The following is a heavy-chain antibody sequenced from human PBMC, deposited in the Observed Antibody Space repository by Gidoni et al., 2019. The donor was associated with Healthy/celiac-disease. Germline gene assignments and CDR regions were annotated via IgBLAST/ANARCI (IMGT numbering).Heavy chain of an antibody. CDR3: VLGPYYDFWSGYFGQHYFDY. CDR2: IYYSGST. CDR1: GGSISSSSYY. Sequence: QLQLQESGPGLVKPSETLSLTCTVSGGSISSSSYYWGWIRQPPGKGLEWIGSIYYSGSTYNPSLNSRVTISVDTSKNQFSLKLSSVTAADTAVYYCVLGPYYDFWSGYFGQHYFDYWGQGTLVTVSS. J-gene: IGHJ4*02. D-gene: IGHD3-3*01. V-gene: IGHV4-39*01.